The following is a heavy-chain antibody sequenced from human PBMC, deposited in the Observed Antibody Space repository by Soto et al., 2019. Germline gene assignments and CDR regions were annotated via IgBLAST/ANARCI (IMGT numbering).Heavy chain of an antibody. J-gene: IGHJ4*02. Sequence: SETLSLTCAVYGGSFSGYYWSWIRQPPGKGLEWIGEINHSGSTNYNPSLKSRVTISVDTSKNQFSLKLSSVTAADTAVYYCARGLRLGENYFDYWGQGTLVTVYS. CDR3: ARGLRLGENYFDY. CDR1: GGSFSGYY. D-gene: IGHD3-10*01. CDR2: INHSGST. V-gene: IGHV4-34*01.